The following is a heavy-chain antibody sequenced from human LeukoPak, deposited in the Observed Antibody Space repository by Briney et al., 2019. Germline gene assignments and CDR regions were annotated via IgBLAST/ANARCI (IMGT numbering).Heavy chain of an antibody. Sequence: QPGGSLRLSCAASGFTFSSYGMHWVRQAPGKGLEWVAFIRYDGSNKYYADSVKGRFTISRDNSKSTVYLQMSSLRREDTAIYYCAKLERGRRADCGSASCHHPLASWGQGTLVTVSS. CDR1: GFTFSSYG. CDR3: AKLERGRRADCGSASCHHPLAS. CDR2: IRYDGSNK. D-gene: IGHD2-2*01. V-gene: IGHV3-30*02. J-gene: IGHJ4*02.